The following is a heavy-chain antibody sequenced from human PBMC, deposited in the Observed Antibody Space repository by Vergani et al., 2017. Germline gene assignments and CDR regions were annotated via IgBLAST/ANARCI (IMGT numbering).Heavy chain of an antibody. CDR1: GGSISSYY. CDR3: AGAPEWSRGWFDP. D-gene: IGHD2-8*01. Sequence: QVQLQESGPGLVKPSETLSLTCTVSGGSISSYYWSWIRQPPGKGLEWIGYIYYSGSTNYNPSLKSRVTISVDTSKNQFSLKLSSVTAADTAVYYCAGAPEWSRGWFDPWGQGTLVTVSS. V-gene: IGHV4-59*01. CDR2: IYYSGST. J-gene: IGHJ5*02.